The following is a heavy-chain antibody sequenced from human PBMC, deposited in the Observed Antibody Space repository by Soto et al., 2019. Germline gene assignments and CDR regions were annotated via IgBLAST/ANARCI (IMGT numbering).Heavy chain of an antibody. J-gene: IGHJ6*02. CDR2: IHSDGST. Sequence: EVQMVETGGGLIQLGGSLRLSCVASGFTVSRNYMTWVGQAPGKGLEWVSYIHSDGSTFYTESAKDRFTVSRDNSKNTLYLHMNSLRVEDTAIYYCARDQFFGSASSNNRYSYFYGMDVWGQGTTVTV. V-gene: IGHV3-53*02. D-gene: IGHD3-10*01. CDR1: GFTVSRNY. CDR3: ARDQFFGSASSNNRYSYFYGMDV.